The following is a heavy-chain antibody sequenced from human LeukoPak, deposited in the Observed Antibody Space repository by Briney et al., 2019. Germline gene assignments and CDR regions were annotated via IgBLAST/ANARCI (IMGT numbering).Heavy chain of an antibody. J-gene: IGHJ3*02. V-gene: IGHV4-59*11. D-gene: IGHD3-9*01. Sequence: SETLSLTCTVSGGSISSHYWSWIRQPPGKGLEWIGYIYYSGSTNYNPSLKSRVTISVDTSKNQFSLKLSSVTAADTAVYYCAIVGPYDILTGYYPSDAFDIWGQGTMVTVSS. CDR3: AIVGPYDILTGYYPSDAFDI. CDR2: IYYSGST. CDR1: GGSISSHY.